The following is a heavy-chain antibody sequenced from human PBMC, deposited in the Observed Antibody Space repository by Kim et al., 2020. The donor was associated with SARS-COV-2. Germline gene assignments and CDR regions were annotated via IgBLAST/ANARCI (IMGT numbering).Heavy chain of an antibody. D-gene: IGHD2-2*01. J-gene: IGHJ3*02. Sequence: VKGRFTISRDNAKNSLYLQMNSLRAEDTAVYYCAREDIVVVPAANDAFDIWGQGTMVTVSS. V-gene: IGHV3-48*03. CDR3: AREDIVVVPAANDAFDI.